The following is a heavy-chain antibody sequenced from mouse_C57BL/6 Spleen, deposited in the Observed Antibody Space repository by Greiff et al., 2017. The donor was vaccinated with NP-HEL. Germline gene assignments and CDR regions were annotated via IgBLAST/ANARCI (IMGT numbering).Heavy chain of an antibody. V-gene: IGHV1-42*01. CDR2: INPSTGGT. CDR1: GYSFTGYY. CDR3: ATDYDSSMDY. D-gene: IGHD2-4*01. Sequence: EVQLHQSGPELVKPGASVKISCKASGYSFTGYYMNWVKQSPEKSLEWIGEINPSTGGTTYNQKFKAKATLTVDKSSSTAYMQLKSLTSEDSAVYYCATDYDSSMDYWGQGTSVTVSS. J-gene: IGHJ4*01.